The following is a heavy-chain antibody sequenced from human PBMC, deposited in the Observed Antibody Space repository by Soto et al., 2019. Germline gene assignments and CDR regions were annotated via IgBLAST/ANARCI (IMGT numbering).Heavy chain of an antibody. D-gene: IGHD2-15*01. J-gene: IGHJ6*02. Sequence: VESLKISCKGSGYSFTSYWISWVRQMPGKGLECMGRIDPSDSYTNYSPSFQGHVTISADKSISTAYLQWSSLKASDTAMYYCARYCSGGSCYSDHYYYYGMDVWGQGTTVTVSS. CDR1: GYSFTSYW. CDR3: ARYCSGGSCYSDHYYYYGMDV. V-gene: IGHV5-10-1*01. CDR2: IDPSDSYT.